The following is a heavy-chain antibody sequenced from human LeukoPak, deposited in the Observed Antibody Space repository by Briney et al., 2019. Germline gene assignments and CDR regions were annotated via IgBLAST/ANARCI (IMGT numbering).Heavy chain of an antibody. D-gene: IGHD4-17*01. Sequence: PSETLSLTCTVSGGSISSSYWSWIRQPPGKGLEWIGYIYYTGSTYYNPSLKSRVTISVDTSKNQFSLKLSSVTAADTAVYYCARLSGDYKDYGMDVWGQGTTVTVSS. V-gene: IGHV4-59*12. CDR1: GGSISSSY. CDR3: ARLSGDYKDYGMDV. CDR2: IYYTGST. J-gene: IGHJ6*02.